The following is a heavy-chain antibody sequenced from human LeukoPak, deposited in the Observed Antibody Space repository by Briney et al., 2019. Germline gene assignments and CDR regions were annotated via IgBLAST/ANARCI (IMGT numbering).Heavy chain of an antibody. CDR3: ARDHFTGIAAADDY. CDR2: ISAYNGNT. J-gene: IGHJ4*02. D-gene: IGHD6-13*01. V-gene: IGHV1-18*01. CDR1: GYTFTSYG. Sequence: ASVKVSCKASGYTFTSYGISCVRQAPGQGLEWMGWISAYNGNTNYAQKLQGRVTMTTDTSTSTAYMELRSLRSDDTAVYYCARDHFTGIAAADDYWGQGTLVTVSS.